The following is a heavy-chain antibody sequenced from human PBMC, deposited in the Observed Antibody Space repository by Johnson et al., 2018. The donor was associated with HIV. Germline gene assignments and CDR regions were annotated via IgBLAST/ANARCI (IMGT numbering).Heavy chain of an antibody. CDR3: AKGLVTMIVVVNGAFDI. V-gene: IGHV3-7*02. J-gene: IGHJ3*02. CDR2: INQDGTGK. D-gene: IGHD3-22*01. CDR1: GFTFSDVW. Sequence: VQLVESGGGSVKPGDSLRLSCAASGFTFSDVWMTWVRQAPGKGLEWVATINQDGTGKNYVDSVKGRFSISRDNAKNTLYLQMNSLRAEDTAVYYCAKGLVTMIVVVNGAFDIWGQGTMVTVSS.